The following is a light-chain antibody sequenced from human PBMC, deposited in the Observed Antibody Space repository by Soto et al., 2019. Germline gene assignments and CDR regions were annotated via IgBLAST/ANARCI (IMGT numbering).Light chain of an antibody. Sequence: QSVLTQPTSVSVSPGQSITISCTGNHNDIGTYDYVSWYQQHPGRAPRLLIHGVTTRPSGISGRFSASKSGLTASLTISGLQPEDEADYYCSSFTSNRIYVFGPGTKGTVL. J-gene: IGLJ1*01. CDR2: GVT. V-gene: IGLV2-14*03. CDR1: HNDIGTYDY. CDR3: SSFTSNRIYV.